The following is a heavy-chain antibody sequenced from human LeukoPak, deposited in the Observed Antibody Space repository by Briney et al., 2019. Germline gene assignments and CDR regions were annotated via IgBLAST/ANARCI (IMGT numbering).Heavy chain of an antibody. CDR3: AKGSSSRRYYFDY. J-gene: IGHJ4*02. CDR2: ISWNSGSI. V-gene: IGHV3-9*01. CDR1: GFTFDDYA. Sequence: GRSLRLSCAASGFTFDDYAMHWVRQAPGKGLEWVSGISWNSGSIGYADSVKGRFTISRDNAKNSLYLQMNSLRAEDTALYYCAKGSSSRRYYFDYWGQGTLVTVSS. D-gene: IGHD6-13*01.